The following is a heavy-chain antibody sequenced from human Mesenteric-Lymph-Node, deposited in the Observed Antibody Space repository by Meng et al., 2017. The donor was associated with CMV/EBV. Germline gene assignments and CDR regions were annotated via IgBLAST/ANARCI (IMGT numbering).Heavy chain of an antibody. CDR3: AKDYFNYDFWSGYLN. CDR1: GFTFSHYY. J-gene: IGHJ4*02. CDR2: IDTSAYIL. V-gene: IGHV3-11*01. D-gene: IGHD3-3*01. Sequence: GGSLRLSCAASGFTFSHYYMSWVRRAPGKALEWVAYIDTSAYILYTADSVKGRFTISRDNSKNTLYLQMNSLRAEDTAVYYCAKDYFNYDFWSGYLNWGQGTLVTVSS.